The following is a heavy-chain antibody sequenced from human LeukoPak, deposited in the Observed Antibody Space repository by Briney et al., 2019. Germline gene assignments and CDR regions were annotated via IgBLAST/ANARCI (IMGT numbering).Heavy chain of an antibody. V-gene: IGHV3-48*03. CDR3: AKNYDFWSGYPDYYYYGMDV. J-gene: IGHJ6*02. Sequence: PGGSLRLSCAASGFTFSSYEMNWVRQAPGKGLERVSYISSSGSTIYYADSVKGRFTISRDNAKNSLYLQMNSLRAEDTAVYYCAKNYDFWSGYPDYYYYGMDVWGQGTTVTVSS. CDR1: GFTFSSYE. CDR2: ISSSGSTI. D-gene: IGHD3-3*01.